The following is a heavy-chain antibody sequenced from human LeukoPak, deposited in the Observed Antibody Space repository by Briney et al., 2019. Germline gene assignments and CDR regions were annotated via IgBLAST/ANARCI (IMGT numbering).Heavy chain of an antibody. CDR2: ISGSGGST. V-gene: IGHV3-23*01. D-gene: IGHD6-13*01. CDR1: GFTFSSYA. CDR3: ARDPHPGAAAENDY. Sequence: LTGGPLRLSCAASGFTFSSYAMSWVRQAPGKGLEWVSAISGSGGSTYYADSVKGRFTISRDNAENSLYLEMNSLRAEDTAMYYCARDPHPGAAAENDYWGQGTLVTVSS. J-gene: IGHJ4*02.